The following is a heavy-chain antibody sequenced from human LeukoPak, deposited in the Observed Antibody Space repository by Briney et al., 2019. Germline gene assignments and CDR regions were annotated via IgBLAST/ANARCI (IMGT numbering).Heavy chain of an antibody. V-gene: IGHV3-23*01. Sequence: GGSLRLSCAASGFTFSSYAMSWVRQAPGKGLEWVSAISGSGGSTYYADSVKGRFTISRDNAKNSLYLQMNSLRAEDTAVYYCAKLSGSYGDWFDPWGQGTLVTVSS. CDR2: ISGSGGST. CDR3: AKLSGSYGDWFDP. CDR1: GFTFSSYA. J-gene: IGHJ5*02. D-gene: IGHD1-26*01.